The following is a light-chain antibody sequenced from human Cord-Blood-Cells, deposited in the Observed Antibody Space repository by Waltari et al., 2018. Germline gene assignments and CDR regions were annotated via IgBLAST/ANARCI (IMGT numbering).Light chain of an antibody. CDR3: SSYTSSSTLV. V-gene: IGLV2-14*01. CDR2: DVS. CDR1: SRAVGGDNY. J-gene: IGLJ1*01. Sequence: QSALTQPASVSGYPGQSITISCTGTSRAVGGDNYVSWYQQHPGKAPKLMIYDVSNRPSGVSNRFSGSKSGNTASLTTSGLQAEDEADYYCSSYTSSSTLVFGTGTKVTVL.